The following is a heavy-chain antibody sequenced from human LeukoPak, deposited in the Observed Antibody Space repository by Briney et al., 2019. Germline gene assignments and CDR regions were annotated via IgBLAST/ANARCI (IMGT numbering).Heavy chain of an antibody. D-gene: IGHD4-17*01. V-gene: IGHV3-7*01. CDR2: IKPDGSEK. Sequence: GGSLRLSCAASGFTFSDYWMTWVRQAPGKGLEWVANIKPDGSEKYYVDSVKGRFTISRDNAKNSLYLQMNSLRVEDTAVYYCAKDPNGDYVGGFDMRGPGTMVTVSS. J-gene: IGHJ3*02. CDR3: AKDPNGDYVGGFDM. CDR1: GFTFSDYW.